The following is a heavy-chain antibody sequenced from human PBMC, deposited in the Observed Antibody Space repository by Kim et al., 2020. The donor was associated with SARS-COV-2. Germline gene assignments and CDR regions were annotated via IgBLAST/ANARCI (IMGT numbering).Heavy chain of an antibody. D-gene: IGHD6-6*01. V-gene: IGHV3-48*03. CDR1: GFTFSSYE. Sequence: GGSLRLSCAASGFTFSSYEMNWVRQAPGKGLEWVSYISSSGSTIYYADSVKGRFTISRDNAKNSLYLQMNSLRAEDTAVYYCARDLSPGIAARPLDYWGQGTLVTVSS. J-gene: IGHJ4*02. CDR2: ISSSGSTI. CDR3: ARDLSPGIAARPLDY.